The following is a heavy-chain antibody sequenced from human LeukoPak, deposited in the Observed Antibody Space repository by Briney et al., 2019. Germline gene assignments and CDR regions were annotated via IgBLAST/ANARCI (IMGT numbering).Heavy chain of an antibody. CDR3: ARFGPDTALPFDY. J-gene: IGHJ4*02. CDR2: IIPILGIA. CDR1: GGTFSSYA. V-gene: IGHV1-69*04. D-gene: IGHD5-18*01. Sequence: GSSVKVSCKASGGTFSSYAISWVRQAPGQGLEWMGRIIPILGIANYAQKFQGRVTITADKSTSTAYMELSSLRSEDTAVYYCARFGPDTALPFDYWGQGTLVTVSS.